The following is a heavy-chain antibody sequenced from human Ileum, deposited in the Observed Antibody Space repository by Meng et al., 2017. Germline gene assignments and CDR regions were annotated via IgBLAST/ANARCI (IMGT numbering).Heavy chain of an antibody. J-gene: IGHJ4*02. CDR3: ARDHMGSLDY. V-gene: IGHV4-34*01. CDR2: INHGAST. Sequence: INHGASTNSNPSLKSRVTISVDTSNSQFSLKLTSVTAADTAVYYCARDHMGSLDYWGQGILVTVYS. D-gene: IGHD1-26*01.